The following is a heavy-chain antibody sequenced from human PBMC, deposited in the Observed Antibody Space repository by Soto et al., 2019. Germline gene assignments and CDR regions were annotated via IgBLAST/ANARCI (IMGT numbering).Heavy chain of an antibody. CDR3: ARDYGSGSYGFDY. V-gene: IGHV1-69*06. CDR2: IIPIFGTA. Sequence: SVKVSCKASGGTFSSYAISWVRQAPGQGLEWMGGIIPIFGTANYAQKFQGRVTITADKSTSTAYMGLSSLRSEDTAVYYCARDYGSGSYGFDYWGQGTLVTVSS. CDR1: GGTFSSYA. D-gene: IGHD3-10*01. J-gene: IGHJ4*02.